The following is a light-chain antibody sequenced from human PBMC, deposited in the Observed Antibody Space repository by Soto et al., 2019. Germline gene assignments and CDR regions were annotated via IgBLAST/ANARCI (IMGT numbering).Light chain of an antibody. V-gene: IGKV1-5*03. J-gene: IGKJ1*01. CDR3: QHYNSYSDP. Sequence: DVQINQSASTLSGSVGDRVTITCRASQTISSWLAWYQQKPGKAPKLLIYKASTLKSGVPSRFSGSGSGTEFTLTISSLQPDDFAPYYCQHYNSYSDPFGQGSKVDIK. CDR1: QTISSW. CDR2: KAS.